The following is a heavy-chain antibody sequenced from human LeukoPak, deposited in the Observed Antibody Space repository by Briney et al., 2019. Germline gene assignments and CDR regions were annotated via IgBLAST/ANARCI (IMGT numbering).Heavy chain of an antibody. D-gene: IGHD3-16*01. Sequence: GASVTVSFTSSVYTFKDYYLHWVRQAPGQGREGMGWINPNSGGTNSAQNFQRSVTMPRDRSISTVYMELTRLTSDDTAVYYCARDGTWGSGHFHYYMDVWGTGTTVTVS. CDR1: VYTFKDYY. J-gene: IGHJ6*03. CDR3: ARDGTWGSGHFHYYMDV. V-gene: IGHV1-2*02. CDR2: INPNSGGT.